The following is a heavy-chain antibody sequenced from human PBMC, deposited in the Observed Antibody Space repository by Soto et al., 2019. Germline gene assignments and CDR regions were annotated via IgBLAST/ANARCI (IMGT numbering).Heavy chain of an antibody. D-gene: IGHD3-3*01. CDR3: AKDLTGGLGLDYDFWSGYSN. CDR1: GFTFSSYA. CDR2: ISYDGSNK. J-gene: IGHJ4*02. V-gene: IGHV3-30*04. Sequence: PGGSLRLSCAASGFTFSSYAMHWVRQAPGKGLEWVAVISYDGSNKYYADSVKGRFTISRDNSKNTLYLQMNSLRAEDTAVYYCAKDLTGGLGLDYDFWSGYSNWGQGTLVTVS.